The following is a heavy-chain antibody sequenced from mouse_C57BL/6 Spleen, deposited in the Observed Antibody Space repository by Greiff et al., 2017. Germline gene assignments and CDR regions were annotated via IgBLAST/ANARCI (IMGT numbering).Heavy chain of an antibody. Sequence: QVQLQQPGTELVKPGASVKLSCKASGYTFTSYWMHWVKQRPGQGLQWIGNINPSNGGTNYNEKFQSKATLTVDKSSSTAYMQLSSLTSEDSAVYYCARSRDYGSWEFDVWGTGTTVTVSS. CDR1: GYTFTSYW. CDR3: ARSRDYGSWEFDV. V-gene: IGHV1-53*01. D-gene: IGHD2-2*01. CDR2: INPSNGGT. J-gene: IGHJ1*03.